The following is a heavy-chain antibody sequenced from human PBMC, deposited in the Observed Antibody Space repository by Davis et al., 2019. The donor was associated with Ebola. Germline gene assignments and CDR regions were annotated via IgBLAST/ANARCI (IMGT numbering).Heavy chain of an antibody. Sequence: GGSLGLSCEVSGFTFSEFAMHWVRQAPGKGLEWVAFIRYDGSNKYYADSVKGRFTISRDNSKNTLYLQMNSLRAEDTAVYYCARTTNLDYWGQGTLVTVSS. D-gene: IGHD1-7*01. CDR3: ARTTNLDY. V-gene: IGHV3-30*02. J-gene: IGHJ4*02. CDR2: IRYDGSNK. CDR1: GFTFSEFA.